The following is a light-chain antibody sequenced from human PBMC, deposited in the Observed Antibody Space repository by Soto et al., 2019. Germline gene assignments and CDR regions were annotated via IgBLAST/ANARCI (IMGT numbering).Light chain of an antibody. Sequence: DIQMTQSPSTLAASGGDRVTITCLASLSISSWLAWYQQKPGRAPKVLIFYASTLESGVPARFSGSGSATDFTLTISSLQPDDFATYYCQQYTSYPWTFGQGTKVDIK. CDR3: QQYTSYPWT. CDR1: LSISSW. V-gene: IGKV1-5*01. CDR2: YAS. J-gene: IGKJ1*01.